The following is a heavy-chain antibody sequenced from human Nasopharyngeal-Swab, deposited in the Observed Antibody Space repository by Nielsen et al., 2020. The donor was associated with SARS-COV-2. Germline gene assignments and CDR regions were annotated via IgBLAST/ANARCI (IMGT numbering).Heavy chain of an antibody. D-gene: IGHD4-17*01. J-gene: IGHJ3*02. CDR2: IRSKANSYAT. V-gene: IGHV3-73*01. CDR3: TRLTVTGAFDI. Sequence: GLEWVGRIRSKANSYATAYAASVKGRFTISRDDSKNTAYLQMNSLKTEDTAVYYCTRLTVTGAFDIWGQGTMVTVSS.